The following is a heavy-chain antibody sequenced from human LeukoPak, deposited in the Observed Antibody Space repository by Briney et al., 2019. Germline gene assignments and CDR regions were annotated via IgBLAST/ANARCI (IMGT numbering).Heavy chain of an antibody. V-gene: IGHV3-7*05. CDR3: ARESGGYSYGPADS. CDR1: GFSFSRYW. CDR2: IKQDGSEK. Sequence: GGSLRLSCAASGFSFSRYWMSWVRQAPGKGPEWVANIKQDGSEKYYVDSVKGRFTISRDNAKNSLYLQMNSLRAEDTAVYYCARESGGYSYGPADSWGQGTLVTVSS. J-gene: IGHJ4*02. D-gene: IGHD5-18*01.